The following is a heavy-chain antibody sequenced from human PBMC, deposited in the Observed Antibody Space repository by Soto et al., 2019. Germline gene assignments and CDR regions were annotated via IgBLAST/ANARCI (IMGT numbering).Heavy chain of an antibody. J-gene: IGHJ4*02. CDR3: ARGVGITMIVVVITTGNYFDY. V-gene: IGHV4-34*01. CDR2: INHSGST. CDR1: GGSFSGYY. D-gene: IGHD3-22*01. Sequence: SETLSLTCAVYGGSFSGYYWSWIRQPPGKGLEWIGEINHSGSTNYNPSLKSRVTISVDTSKNQFSLKLSSVTAADTAVYYCARGVGITMIVVVITTGNYFDYWGQGTLVTVSS.